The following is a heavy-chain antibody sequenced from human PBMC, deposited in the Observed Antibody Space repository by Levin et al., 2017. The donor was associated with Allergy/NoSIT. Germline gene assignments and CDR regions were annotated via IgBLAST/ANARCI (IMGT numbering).Heavy chain of an antibody. J-gene: IGHJ1*01. CDR2: IYSGGRT. Sequence: GESLKISCAASGFTVSSNYMSWVRQAPGKGLEWVSVIYSGGRTYYADSVKGRFTISRDNSKNTLYLQMNNLRAEDTAVYYCARDGSPVAGGAEYFQYWGQGTLVTVSS. D-gene: IGHD6-19*01. CDR1: GFTVSSNY. V-gene: IGHV3-53*01. CDR3: ARDGSPVAGGAEYFQY.